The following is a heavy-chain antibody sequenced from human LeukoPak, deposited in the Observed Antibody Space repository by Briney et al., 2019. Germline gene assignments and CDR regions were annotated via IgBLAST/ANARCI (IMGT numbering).Heavy chain of an antibody. V-gene: IGHV4-4*07. CDR2: IYTGGST. D-gene: IGHD2-2*01. CDR3: ARGGVTSWLDY. J-gene: IGHJ4*02. CDR1: GGSISNYY. Sequence: SETLSLTCTVSGGSISNYYWSWSRQPAGKGLEWIGRIYTGGSTNYNPSLKSRVTMSVDTSKNQFSLKVSSVTAADTAVYYCARGGVTSWLDYWGQGTLVIVSS.